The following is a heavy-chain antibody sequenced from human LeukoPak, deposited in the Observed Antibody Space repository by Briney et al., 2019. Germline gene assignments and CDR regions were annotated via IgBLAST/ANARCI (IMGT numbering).Heavy chain of an antibody. CDR1: GGSFSGYY. CDR3: ARYSSSPDY. D-gene: IGHD6-6*01. J-gene: IGHJ4*02. V-gene: IGHV4-34*01. Sequence: SETLSLTCAVYGGSFSGYYWSWIRQPPGKGLEWIGEINHSGSTNYNPSLKSRVTISVDTSKNQFSLKLSSVTAADTAVYYCARYSSSPDYWGQGTLVTVSS. CDR2: INHSGST.